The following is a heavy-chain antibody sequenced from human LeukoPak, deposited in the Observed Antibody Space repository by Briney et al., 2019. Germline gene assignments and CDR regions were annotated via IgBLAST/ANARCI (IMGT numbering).Heavy chain of an antibody. CDR1: GGSISSSSYY. Sequence: PSETLSLTCTVSGGSISSSSYYRGWIRQPPGKGLEWIGSIYYSGSTYYNPSLKSRVTISVDTSKNQFSLKLSSVTAADTAVYYCARVRTIVTTTFDYWGQGTLVTVSS. CDR2: IYYSGST. CDR3: ARVRTIVTTTFDY. V-gene: IGHV4-39*01. D-gene: IGHD4-17*01. J-gene: IGHJ4*02.